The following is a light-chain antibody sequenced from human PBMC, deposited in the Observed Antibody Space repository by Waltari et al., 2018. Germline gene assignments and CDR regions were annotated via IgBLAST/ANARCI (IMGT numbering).Light chain of an antibody. CDR2: EVN. Sequence: QSALTQPASVSGSPGQSITISCTGTSSDVGGYNFVSWYPQHPGKVPKLIIYEVNNRPSGLSNRFSGSKSGNTASLTISGLQAEDEADYYCSSYTSISTGIFGGGTKLTVL. J-gene: IGLJ2*01. CDR3: SSYTSISTGI. CDR1: SSDVGGYNF. V-gene: IGLV2-14*01.